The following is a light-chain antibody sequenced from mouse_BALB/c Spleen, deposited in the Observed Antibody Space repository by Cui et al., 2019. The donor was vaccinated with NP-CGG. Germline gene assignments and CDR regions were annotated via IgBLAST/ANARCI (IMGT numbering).Light chain of an antibody. CDR3: ALWYSNHWV. V-gene: IGLV1*01. J-gene: IGLJ1*01. CDR1: SGAVTTSNY. Sequence: QAVVSHASSLTTSPGETVTLTCRSSSGAVTTSNYANWVQEKPDHLFTGLIGGTKNRAPGVPARFSGSLIGDKAALTITGAQTEDEAIYFCALWYSNHWVFGGGTKLTVL. CDR2: GTK.